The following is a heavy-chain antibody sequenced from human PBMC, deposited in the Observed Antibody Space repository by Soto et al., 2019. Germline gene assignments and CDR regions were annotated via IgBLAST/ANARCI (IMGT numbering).Heavy chain of an antibody. J-gene: IGHJ5*02. Sequence: QVQLVQSGAEVKKPGASVKVSCKASGYTFSSNEINWVRQATGQGLEWMGWMNPNSGNTGYAQKFQGRVTMTRNTSISTAYMELSRLRSEDTAVYFCSRERSAAGTGWFDPWGQGTLVTVSS. V-gene: IGHV1-8*01. D-gene: IGHD6-13*01. CDR1: GYTFSSNE. CDR3: SRERSAAGTGWFDP. CDR2: MNPNSGNT.